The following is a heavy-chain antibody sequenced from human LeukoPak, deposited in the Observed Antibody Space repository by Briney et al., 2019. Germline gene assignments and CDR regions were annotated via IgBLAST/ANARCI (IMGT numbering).Heavy chain of an antibody. CDR2: INPNSGGT. CDR1: GYTFTGYY. CDR3: ARDPSIAARLPDREYYFDY. J-gene: IGHJ4*02. Sequence: ASVKVSCKASGYTFTGYYMHWVRQAPGQGLEWMGWINPNSGGTNYAQKFQGRVTMTRDTSISTAYMELRSLRSDDTAVYYCARDPSIAARLPDREYYFDYWGQGTLVTVSS. D-gene: IGHD6-6*01. V-gene: IGHV1-2*02.